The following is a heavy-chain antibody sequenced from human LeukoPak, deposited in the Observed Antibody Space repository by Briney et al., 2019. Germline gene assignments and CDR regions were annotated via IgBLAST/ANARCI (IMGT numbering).Heavy chain of an antibody. J-gene: IGHJ4*02. Sequence: PSETLSLTCTVSGGSISPYYWSWIRQSPGKGLEWIGHIYHSGSTNYNPSLSSRVTISVDTAKNQLSLKVRSVTAAETAVYYCARHLAPSSGYLTLDYWGQGILVTVSS. CDR2: IYHSGST. CDR3: ARHLAPSSGYLTLDY. D-gene: IGHD3-22*01. CDR1: GGSISPYY. V-gene: IGHV4-59*08.